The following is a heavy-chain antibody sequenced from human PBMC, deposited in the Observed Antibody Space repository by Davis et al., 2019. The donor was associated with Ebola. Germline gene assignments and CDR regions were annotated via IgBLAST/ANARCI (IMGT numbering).Heavy chain of an antibody. CDR2: INSDGSST. J-gene: IGHJ4*02. CDR1: GFTFSSYW. V-gene: IGHV3-74*01. CDR3: ARDFPEIVGAIFSDYYFDY. Sequence: GESLKISCAASGFTFSSYWMHWVRQAPGKGLVWVSRINSDGSSTSYADSVKGRFTISRDNAKNTAYLQMNSLRAEDTAVYYCARDFPEIVGAIFSDYYFDYWGQGTLVTVSS. D-gene: IGHD1-26*01.